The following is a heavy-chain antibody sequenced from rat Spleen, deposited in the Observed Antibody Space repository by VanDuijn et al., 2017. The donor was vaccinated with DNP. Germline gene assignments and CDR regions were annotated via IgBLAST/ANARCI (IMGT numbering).Heavy chain of an antibody. D-gene: IGHD1-2*01. CDR2: ITGGSGTT. CDR1: GFTFSYYW. V-gene: IGHV5-31*01. J-gene: IGHJ2*01. CDR3: ARYSLIKRMWDY. Sequence: EVQLVESGGDLVQPGRSLKLSCVASGFTFSYYWMAWIRQVPGKGLEWIASITGGSGTTSYPDAVKGRFMISRDDTKNTLSLQMNSLRSEDMATYYCARYSLIKRMWDYWGQGVMVTVSS.